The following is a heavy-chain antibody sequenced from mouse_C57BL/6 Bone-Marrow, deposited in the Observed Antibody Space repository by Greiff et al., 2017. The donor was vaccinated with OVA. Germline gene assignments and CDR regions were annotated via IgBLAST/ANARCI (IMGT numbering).Heavy chain of an antibody. CDR1: GFTFSDYY. Sequence: DVKLVESGGGLVQPGGSLKLSCAASGFTFSDYYMYWVRQTPEKRLEWVAYISNGGGSTYYPATVKGRFTISRDNAKNTLYLQMSRLKSEDTAMYYCARRGGNYYWYFDVWGTGTTVTVSS. J-gene: IGHJ1*03. CDR2: ISNGGGST. CDR3: ARRGGNYYWYFDV. V-gene: IGHV5-12*01. D-gene: IGHD2-1*01.